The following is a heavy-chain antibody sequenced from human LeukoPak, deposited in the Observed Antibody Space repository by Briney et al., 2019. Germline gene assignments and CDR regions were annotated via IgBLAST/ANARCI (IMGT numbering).Heavy chain of an antibody. Sequence: PGGSLRLSCAASGFTFSSYSMNWVRQAPGKGLEWVSYISSSSSTIYYADSVKGRFTISRDNAKNSLYLQMNSLRADDTALYYCARDLASTDVWGKGTTVTVSS. CDR3: ARDLASTDV. D-gene: IGHD3-16*01. V-gene: IGHV3-48*01. CDR2: ISSSSSTI. CDR1: GFTFSSYS. J-gene: IGHJ6*04.